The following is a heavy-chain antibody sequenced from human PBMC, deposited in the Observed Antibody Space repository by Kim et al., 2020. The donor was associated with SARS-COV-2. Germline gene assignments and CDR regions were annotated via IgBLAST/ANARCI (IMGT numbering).Heavy chain of an antibody. CDR1: GFAFSSFA. V-gene: IGHV3-23*01. CDR2: ISTGGIGT. CDR3: VKETKMGDYTSGFDS. J-gene: IGHJ4*01. Sequence: GGSLRLSCIASGFAFSSFAMSWVRQPPGKGLEWVSAISTGGIGTYYADSVKGRFTISRDNSKNTLYLQLNSLSVDDAATYYCVKETKMGDYTSGFDSWG. D-gene: IGHD4-17*01.